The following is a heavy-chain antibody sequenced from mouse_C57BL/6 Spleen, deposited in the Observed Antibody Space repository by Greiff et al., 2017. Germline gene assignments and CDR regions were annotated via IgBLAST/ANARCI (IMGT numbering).Heavy chain of an antibody. Sequence: VQLQQSGAELVRPGASVKLSCTASGFNIKDYYMHWVKQRPEQGLEWIGRIDPEDGDTEYAPKFQGKATMTADTSSNTAYLQLSSLTSDDTAVYYCTTSTTVVDGYFDYWGQGTTLTVSS. CDR1: GFNIKDYY. CDR2: IDPEDGDT. V-gene: IGHV14-1*01. D-gene: IGHD1-1*01. CDR3: TTSTTVVDGYFDY. J-gene: IGHJ2*01.